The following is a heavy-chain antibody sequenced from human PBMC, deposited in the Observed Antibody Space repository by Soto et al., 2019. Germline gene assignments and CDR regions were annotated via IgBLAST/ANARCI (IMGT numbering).Heavy chain of an antibody. D-gene: IGHD4-17*01. CDR3: LYYGDYVHGDDY. V-gene: IGHV1-69*01. Sequence: QVQLVQSGAEVKKPGSSVKVSCKASGGTFSSYAISWVRQAPGQGLEWMGGIIPIFSTANYAQKFQGRVTITADESTSTAYMELSSLRSEDTAVYYCLYYGDYVHGDDYWGQGTLVTVSS. J-gene: IGHJ4*02. CDR2: IIPIFSTA. CDR1: GGTFSSYA.